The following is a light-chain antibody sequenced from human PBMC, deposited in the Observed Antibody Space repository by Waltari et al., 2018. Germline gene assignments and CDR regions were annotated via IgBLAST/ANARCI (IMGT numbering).Light chain of an antibody. J-gene: IGKJ1*01. CDR3: QHYVRLPVT. CDR1: QSVRRT. Sequence: IVLTQSPGTLSLSPGERATLSCRASQSVRRTLAWYQQKPGQAPRLLIYGAPTRAAGIPDRFSGIGSGTDFSLTISRLEPEDFAVYYCQHYVRLPVTFGQGTKVEIK. CDR2: GAP. V-gene: IGKV3-20*01.